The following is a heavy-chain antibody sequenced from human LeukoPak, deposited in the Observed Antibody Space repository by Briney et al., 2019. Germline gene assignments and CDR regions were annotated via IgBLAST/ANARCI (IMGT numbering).Heavy chain of an antibody. CDR3: ARDLLPTVTKEVLDY. Sequence: GASVKVSCKASGYTFTGYYMHWVRHAPGQGLEWMGWINPNSGGTNYAQKFQGRVTMTRDTSISTAYMALSRLRSDDTAVYYCARDLLPTVTKEVLDYWGQGTLVTVSS. CDR1: GYTFTGYY. D-gene: IGHD4-17*01. V-gene: IGHV1-2*02. J-gene: IGHJ4*02. CDR2: INPNSGGT.